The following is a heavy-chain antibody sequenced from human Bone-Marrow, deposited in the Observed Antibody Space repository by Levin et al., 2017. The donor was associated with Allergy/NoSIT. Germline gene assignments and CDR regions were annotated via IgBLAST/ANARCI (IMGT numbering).Heavy chain of an antibody. Sequence: PGESLKISCTASGFTFRNYAMTWVRQAPGKGLEWVSVIRSSGDTTFYADSVKGRFTISRDNSQNTLHLQMNSLRDEDTAIYYCAKVLRPEVVDYPDDWYFDFWGRGTLVRVSS. CDR2: IRSSGDTT. D-gene: IGHD3-16*01. V-gene: IGHV3-23*01. CDR1: GFTFRNYA. CDR3: AKVLRPEVVDYPDDWYFDF. J-gene: IGHJ2*01.